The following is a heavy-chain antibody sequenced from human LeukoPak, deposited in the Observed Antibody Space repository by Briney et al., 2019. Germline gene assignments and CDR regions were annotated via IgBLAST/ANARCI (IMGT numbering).Heavy chain of an antibody. CDR2: INHSGST. V-gene: IGHV4-34*01. CDR1: GGSFSGYY. Sequence: SETLSLTCAVHGGSFSGYYWSWIRQPPGKGLEWIGEINHSGSTNYNPSLKSRVTISVDTSKNQFSLKLSSVTAADTAVYYCARARYDYVWGSYRYSSDWFDPWGQGTLVTVSS. CDR3: ARARYDYVWGSYRYSSDWFDP. D-gene: IGHD3-16*02. J-gene: IGHJ5*02.